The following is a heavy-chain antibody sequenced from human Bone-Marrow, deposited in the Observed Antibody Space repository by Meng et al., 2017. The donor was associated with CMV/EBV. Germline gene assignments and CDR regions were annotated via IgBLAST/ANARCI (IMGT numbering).Heavy chain of an antibody. CDR1: GYSISSGYY. J-gene: IGHJ6*02. V-gene: IGHV4-38-2*02. CDR2: IYHSEST. D-gene: IGHD6-13*01. CDR3: ARDRIAAAGTHYYYYGMDV. Sequence: SETLSLTCTVSGYSISSGYYWGWIRQPPGKGLEWIGSIYHSESTYYNPSLKSRVTISVDTSKNQFSLKLSSVTAADTAVYYCARDRIAAAGTHYYYYGMDVWGQGTTVTVSS.